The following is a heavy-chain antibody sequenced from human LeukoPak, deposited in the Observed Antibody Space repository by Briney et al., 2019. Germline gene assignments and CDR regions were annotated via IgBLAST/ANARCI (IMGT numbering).Heavy chain of an antibody. D-gene: IGHD3-10*01. CDR3: ARETLWFGDSNYYYYMDV. CDR2: IYYSGST. Sequence: SETLSLTCTVSSGSINSYYWSWIRQPPGKGLEWIGYIYYSGSTNYNPSLTSRVTISVDTSKNQFSLKLSSVTAADTAVYYCARETLWFGDSNYYYYMDVWGKGTTVTVSS. CDR1: SGSINSYY. V-gene: IGHV4-59*01. J-gene: IGHJ6*03.